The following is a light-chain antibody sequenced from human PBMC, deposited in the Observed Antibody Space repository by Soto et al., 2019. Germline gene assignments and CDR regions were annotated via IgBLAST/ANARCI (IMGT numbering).Light chain of an antibody. CDR1: QSVSSSY. J-gene: IGKJ1*01. CDR3: QQRYNWPWT. V-gene: IGKV3D-20*02. CDR2: DAS. Sequence: EIVLTQSPGTLSLSPGERATLPCSASQSVSSSYLAWYQQKPGQAPRLLIYDASNRATGIPARFSGSGSWTDCTLTISRLEPEDFEVDYCQQRYNWPWTFGQGTKVDI.